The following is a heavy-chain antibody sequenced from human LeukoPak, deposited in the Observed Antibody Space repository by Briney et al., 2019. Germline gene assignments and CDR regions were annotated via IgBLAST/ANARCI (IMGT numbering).Heavy chain of an antibody. CDR1: GGSFSGYY. CDR2: INHSGST. Sequence: SETLSLTCAVYGGSFSGYYWSWIRQPPGKGLEWIGEINHSGSTNYNPSLKSRVTISVDTSKNQFSLKLSSVTAADTAVYYCARLPRPYWHYYFDYWGQGTLVTVSS. V-gene: IGHV4-34*01. D-gene: IGHD1-7*01. CDR3: ARLPRPYWHYYFDY. J-gene: IGHJ4*02.